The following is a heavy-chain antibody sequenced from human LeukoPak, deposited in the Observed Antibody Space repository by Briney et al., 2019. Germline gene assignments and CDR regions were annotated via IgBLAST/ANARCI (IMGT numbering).Heavy chain of an antibody. CDR1: GFTFSSYG. J-gene: IGHJ4*02. CDR3: AKIPAPTYCSGGSCSDYFDY. D-gene: IGHD2-15*01. CDR2: ISYDGSNK. Sequence: GGSLRLSCAASGFTFSSYGMHWVRQAPGKGLEWVAVISYDGSNKYYADSVKGRFTISRDNSKNTLYLQMDSLRAEDTAVYYCAKIPAPTYCSGGSCSDYFDYWGQGTLVTVSS. V-gene: IGHV3-30*18.